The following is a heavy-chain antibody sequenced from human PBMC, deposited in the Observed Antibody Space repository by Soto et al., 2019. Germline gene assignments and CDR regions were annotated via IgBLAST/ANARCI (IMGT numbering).Heavy chain of an antibody. CDR1: GGTFSSYA. J-gene: IGHJ4*02. CDR3: AGSSGYYDSSGYYAKPDY. V-gene: IGHV1-69*06. Sequence: SVKVSCKASGGTFSSYAISWVRQAPGQGLEWMGGIIPIFGTANYAQKFQGRVTITADKSTSTAYMELSSLRSEDTAVYYCAGSSGYYDSSGYYAKPDYWGQGTLVTVSS. CDR2: IIPIFGTA. D-gene: IGHD3-22*01.